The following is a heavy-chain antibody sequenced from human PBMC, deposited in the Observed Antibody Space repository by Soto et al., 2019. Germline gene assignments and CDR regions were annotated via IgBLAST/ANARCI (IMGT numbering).Heavy chain of an antibody. CDR1: GGTFGSYG. CDR2: IIPIFGSA. J-gene: IGHJ4*02. D-gene: IGHD5-12*01. Sequence: QVQLVQSGAEVKKPGSSVKVSCKASGGTFGSYGLSWVRQAPGQGLEWMGGIIPIFGSANYAQKFQGRVTITADISTSTAYMELSSLRSEDTAVYSCARESGYNFGPFEYWCQGALVTVS. V-gene: IGHV1-69*14. CDR3: ARESGYNFGPFEY.